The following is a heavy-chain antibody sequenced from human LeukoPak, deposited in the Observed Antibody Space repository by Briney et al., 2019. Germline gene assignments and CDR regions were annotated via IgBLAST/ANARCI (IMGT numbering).Heavy chain of an antibody. CDR2: MNPNSGNT. Sequence: GASVKVSCKASGYTFTSYDINWVRQATGQGLEWMGWMNPNSGNTGYAQKFQGRVTMTRNTSISTAYMELSRLRSDDTAVYYCAREVSDSSGYRGLNAFDIWGQGTMVTVSS. D-gene: IGHD3-22*01. CDR3: AREVSDSSGYRGLNAFDI. V-gene: IGHV1-8*01. J-gene: IGHJ3*02. CDR1: GYTFTSYD.